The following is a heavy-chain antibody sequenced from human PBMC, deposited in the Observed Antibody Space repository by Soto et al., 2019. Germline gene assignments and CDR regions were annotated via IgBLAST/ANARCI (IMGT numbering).Heavy chain of an antibody. CDR1: GGSISNTNYY. Sequence: SETLSLTYTVSGGSISNTNYYWGWIRQSPGKGLEWIGSMYYSGDSHYTPSLQSRVSISVDTSKNQFSLRLSSVTAADTAVYYCARRYSSAFDIWGQGTMVTVSS. CDR2: MYYSGDS. J-gene: IGHJ3*02. V-gene: IGHV4-39*01. CDR3: ARRYSSAFDI. D-gene: IGHD6-13*01.